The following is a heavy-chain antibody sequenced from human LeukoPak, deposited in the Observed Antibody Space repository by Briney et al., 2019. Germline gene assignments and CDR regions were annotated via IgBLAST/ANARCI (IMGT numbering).Heavy chain of an antibody. CDR2: IYPKSGVT. CDR1: GYTFTAYY. V-gene: IGHV1-2*02. J-gene: IGHJ4*02. Sequence: SVVKVSCKASGYTFTAYYMHWVRQAPGQGLEWMGWIYPKSGVTNYAQKFQGRVTMTRDTSISTAYMELSSLRSDDTAVYYCARAIGEFYGSGSYYSWGQGTLVT. CDR3: ARAIGEFYGSGSYYS. D-gene: IGHD3-10*01.